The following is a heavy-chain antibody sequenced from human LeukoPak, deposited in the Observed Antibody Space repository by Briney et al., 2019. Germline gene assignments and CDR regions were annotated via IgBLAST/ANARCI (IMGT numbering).Heavy chain of an antibody. CDR2: ISGDGVSP. D-gene: IGHD4/OR15-4a*01. V-gene: IGHV3-23*01. CDR3: ARDPGAFPYFFDC. CDR1: GFTFNNYA. Sequence: GGSLRLSCAASGFTFNNYALTWVRQTPAKGLECVSAISGDGVSPYYADSVRGRFTISRDNSKNTLYLQVNSLRVEDTAVYFCARDPGAFPYFFDCWGQGTLVTVSS. J-gene: IGHJ4*02.